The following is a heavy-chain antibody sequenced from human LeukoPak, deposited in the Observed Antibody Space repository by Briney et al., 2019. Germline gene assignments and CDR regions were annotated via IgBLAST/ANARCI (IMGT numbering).Heavy chain of an antibody. CDR2: INHSGST. CDR1: GGSFSGYY. D-gene: IGHD2-15*01. CDR3: ARHGCIVVVVAATDY. V-gene: IGHV4-34*01. J-gene: IGHJ4*02. Sequence: PSETLSLTCAVYGGSFSGYYWSWIRQPPGKGLEWIGEINHSGSTNYNPSLKSRVTISVDTSKNQFSLKLSSVTAADTAVYYCARHGCIVVVVAATDYWGQGTLVSLSS.